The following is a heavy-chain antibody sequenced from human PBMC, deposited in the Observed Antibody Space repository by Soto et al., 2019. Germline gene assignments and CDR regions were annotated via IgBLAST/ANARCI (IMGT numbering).Heavy chain of an antibody. CDR3: AKDLLDYGGIPYYFDY. CDR1: GFTFSSYA. J-gene: IGHJ4*02. V-gene: IGHV3-23*01. CDR2: ISGSGGST. Sequence: GWSLRLSCAASGFTFSSYAMSWVRQAPWKGLEWVSAISGSGGSTYYADSVKGRFTISRDNSKNTLYLQMNSLRAEDTAVYYCAKDLLDYGGIPYYFDYWGQGTLVTVSS. D-gene: IGHD4-17*01.